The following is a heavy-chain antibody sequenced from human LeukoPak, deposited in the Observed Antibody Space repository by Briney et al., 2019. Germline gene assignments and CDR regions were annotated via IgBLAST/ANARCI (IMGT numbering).Heavy chain of an antibody. CDR3: AKAPGYYYYFDY. CDR1: GFTFSSYG. J-gene: IGHJ4*02. Sequence: GGTPRLSCAASGFTFSSYGMSWVRQAPGKGLEWVSAISGSGGSTYYADSVKGRFTISRDNPKNTLYLQVNSLRAEDTAIYYCAKAPGYYYYFDYWGQGTLVTVSS. CDR2: ISGSGGST. D-gene: IGHD2/OR15-2a*01. V-gene: IGHV3-23*01.